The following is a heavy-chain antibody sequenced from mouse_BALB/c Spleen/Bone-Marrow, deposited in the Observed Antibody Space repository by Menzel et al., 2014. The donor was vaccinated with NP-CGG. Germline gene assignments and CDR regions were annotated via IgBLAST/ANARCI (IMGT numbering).Heavy chain of an antibody. CDR2: LDPETGGT. J-gene: IGHJ4*01. Sequence: QVQLQQSGAELVRPGASVTLSCKASGYTFTDYEMHWVKQTPVHGLEWIGTLDPETGGTAYNQKFKDMATLTADKSSTTAYMELRSLTSEDSAVYYCANWGYYATDYWGQGISVTVSS. CDR1: GYTFTDYE. D-gene: IGHD4-1*01. CDR3: ANWGYYATDY. V-gene: IGHV1-15*01.